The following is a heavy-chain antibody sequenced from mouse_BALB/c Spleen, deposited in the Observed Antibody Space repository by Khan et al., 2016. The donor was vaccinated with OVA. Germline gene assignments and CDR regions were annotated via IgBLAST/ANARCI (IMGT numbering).Heavy chain of an antibody. CDR2: IWAGGST. CDR1: GFSLTSYG. D-gene: IGHD1-3*01. Sequence: QVQLKESGPGLVAPSQSLSITCTVSGFSLTSYGVHWVRQPPGQGLKWLGVIWAGGSTNYNSALMSRLSINKDNPKRQVFLNMNSLQTDDTAMYYCARLDDIWGQGTTLTVSS. J-gene: IGHJ2*01. CDR3: ARLDDI. V-gene: IGHV2-9*02.